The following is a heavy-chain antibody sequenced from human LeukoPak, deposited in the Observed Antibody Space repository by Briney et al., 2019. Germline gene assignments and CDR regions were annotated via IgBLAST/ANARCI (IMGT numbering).Heavy chain of an antibody. Sequence: GGSLRLSCVGSGFTFRSHAMSGVRQAPEKGLEFVSGIYENGGTTYYADSVKGRFSISRDNSKNTLYLQMDSLRGEDTAVYYCAKDFRIGYSAHFDYWGQGALVTVSS. CDR3: AKDFRIGYSAHFDY. J-gene: IGHJ4*02. CDR1: GFTFRSHA. D-gene: IGHD2-21*01. V-gene: IGHV3-23*01. CDR2: IYENGGTT.